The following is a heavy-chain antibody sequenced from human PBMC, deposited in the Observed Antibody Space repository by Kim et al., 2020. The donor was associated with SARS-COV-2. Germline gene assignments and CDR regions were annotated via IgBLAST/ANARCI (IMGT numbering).Heavy chain of an antibody. D-gene: IGHD6-19*01. J-gene: IGHJ4*02. Sequence: RVTISVDTSKNQFSLKLSSVTAADTAVYYCARQQKEQLWAIAVAGPFDYWGQGTLVTVSS. CDR3: ARQQKEQLWAIAVAGPFDY. V-gene: IGHV4-31*02.